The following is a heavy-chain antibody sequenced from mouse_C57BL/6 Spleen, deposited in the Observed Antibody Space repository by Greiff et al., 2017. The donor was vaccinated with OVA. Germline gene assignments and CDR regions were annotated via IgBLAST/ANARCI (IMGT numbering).Heavy chain of an antibody. J-gene: IGHJ1*03. Sequence: VKLMESGAELVKPGASVKISCKASGYAFSSYWMNWVKQRPGKGLEWIGQIYPGDGDTNYNGKFKGKATLTADKSSSTAYMQLSSLTSEDSAVYFCAGRELVYFDVWGTGTTVTVSS. CDR3: AGRELVYFDV. V-gene: IGHV1-80*01. D-gene: IGHD6-2*01. CDR2: IYPGDGDT. CDR1: GYAFSSYW.